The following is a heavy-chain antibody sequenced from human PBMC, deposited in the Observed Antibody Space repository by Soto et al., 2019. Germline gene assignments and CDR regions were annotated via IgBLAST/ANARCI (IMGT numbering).Heavy chain of an antibody. J-gene: IGHJ4*02. CDR3: ARGRIAVAARRRDDFDY. D-gene: IGHD6-19*01. CDR1: GFTFSSYG. Sequence: PGGSLRLSCAASGFTFSSYGMHWVRQAPGKGLEWVAVIWYDGSNKYYADSVKGRFTISRDNSKNTLYLQMNSLRAEDTAVYYCARGRIAVAARRRDDFDYWGQGTLVTVSS. V-gene: IGHV3-33*01. CDR2: IWYDGSNK.